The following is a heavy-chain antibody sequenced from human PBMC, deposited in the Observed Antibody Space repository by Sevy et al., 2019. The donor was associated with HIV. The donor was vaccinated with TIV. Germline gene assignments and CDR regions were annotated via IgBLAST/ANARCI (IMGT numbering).Heavy chain of an antibody. J-gene: IGHJ4*02. Sequence: SETLSLTCTVSGGSISSYYWNWIRQTPGKGLEWIGYIYYSGSTNYNPSLKSRVTISVDTSKNQFSLKLSSVTAADTAVYYCAREISSGWLDYWGQGTLVTVSS. V-gene: IGHV4-59*01. CDR1: GGSISSYY. CDR3: AREISSGWLDY. D-gene: IGHD6-19*01. CDR2: IYYSGST.